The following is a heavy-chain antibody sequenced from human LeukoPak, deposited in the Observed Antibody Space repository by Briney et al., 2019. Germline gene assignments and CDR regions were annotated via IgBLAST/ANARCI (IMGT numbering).Heavy chain of an antibody. CDR2: INPNSGGT. V-gene: IGHV1-2*02. D-gene: IGHD6-13*01. CDR3: ASEYSSSQIGFEY. CDR1: GYTFTGYY. Sequence: GASVKVSCKASGYTFTGYYMHWVRQAPGQGLEWMGWINPNSGGTNYAQKFQGRVTLTRDMSISTVYMELSSLRSEDTAVYYCASEYSSSQIGFEYWGQGTLVTVSS. J-gene: IGHJ4*02.